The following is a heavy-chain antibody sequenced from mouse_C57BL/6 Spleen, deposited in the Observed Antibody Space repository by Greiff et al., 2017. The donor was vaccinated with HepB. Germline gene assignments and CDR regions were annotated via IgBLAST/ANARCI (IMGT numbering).Heavy chain of an antibody. CDR2: ISSGGSYT. J-gene: IGHJ4*01. CDR1: GFTFSSYG. Sequence: EVQLKESGGDLVKPGGSLKLSCAASGFTFSSYGMSWVRQTPDKRLEWVATISSGGSYTYYPDSVKGRFTISRDNAKNTLYLQMSSLKSEDTAMYYCARHGGSSYMDYWGQGTSVTVSS. V-gene: IGHV5-6*01. D-gene: IGHD1-1*01. CDR3: ARHGGSSYMDY.